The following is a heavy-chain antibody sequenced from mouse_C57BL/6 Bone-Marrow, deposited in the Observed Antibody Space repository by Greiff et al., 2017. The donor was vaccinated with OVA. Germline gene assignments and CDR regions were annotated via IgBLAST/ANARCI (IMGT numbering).Heavy chain of an antibody. Sequence: VQLQQSGAELVKPGASVKLSCKASGYTFTSYWMHWVKQRPGQGLEWIGMIHPNSGSTNYNEKFKSKATLTVDKSSSTAYMQLSSLTSEDSAVYYCARRNYLYAMDYWGQGTSVTVSS. CDR2: IHPNSGST. V-gene: IGHV1-64*01. D-gene: IGHD5-5*01. J-gene: IGHJ4*01. CDR3: ARRNYLYAMDY. CDR1: GYTFTSYW.